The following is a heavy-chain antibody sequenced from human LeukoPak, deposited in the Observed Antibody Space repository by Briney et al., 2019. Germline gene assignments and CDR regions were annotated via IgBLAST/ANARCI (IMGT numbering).Heavy chain of an antibody. CDR3: ARYYGSGSYRADY. Sequence: GASVKVSCKASGYTFTGYYMHWVRQAPGQGLEWMGRINPNSGGTNYAQKFQGRVTMTRDTSISTAYMELSRLRSDDTAVYYCARYYGSGSYRADYWGQGTLVTVSS. V-gene: IGHV1-2*06. J-gene: IGHJ4*02. D-gene: IGHD3-10*01. CDR1: GYTFTGYY. CDR2: INPNSGGT.